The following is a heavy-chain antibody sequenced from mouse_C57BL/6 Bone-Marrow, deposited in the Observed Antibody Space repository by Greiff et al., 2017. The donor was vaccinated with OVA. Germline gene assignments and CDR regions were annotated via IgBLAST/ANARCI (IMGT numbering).Heavy chain of an antibody. J-gene: IGHJ1*03. Sequence: ESGPGLVKPSQSLSLTCSVTGYSITSGYYWNWIRQFPGNKLEWMGYISYDGSNNYNTSLKNRISITRDTSKNQCFLKLNSVTTEDTATYYCAIITTLVAHWYFDVWGTGTTVTVSS. D-gene: IGHD1-1*01. CDR1: GYSITSGYY. CDR2: ISYDGSN. V-gene: IGHV3-6*01. CDR3: AIITTLVAHWYFDV.